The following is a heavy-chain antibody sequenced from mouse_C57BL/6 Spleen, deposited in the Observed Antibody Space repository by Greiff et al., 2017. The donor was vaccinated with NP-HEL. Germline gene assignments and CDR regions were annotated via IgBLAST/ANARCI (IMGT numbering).Heavy chain of an antibody. V-gene: IGHV5-4*01. D-gene: IGHD2-5*01. J-gene: IGHJ3*01. CDR2: ISDGGSYT. CDR3: ARASYSNYWFAY. CDR1: GFTFSSYA. Sequence: EVQGVESGGGLVKPGGSLKLSCAASGFTFSSYAMSWVRQTPEQRLEWVATISDGGSYTYYPDNVKGRFTISRDNAKNNLYLQMSHLKSEDTAMYYCARASYSNYWFAYWGQGTLVTVSA.